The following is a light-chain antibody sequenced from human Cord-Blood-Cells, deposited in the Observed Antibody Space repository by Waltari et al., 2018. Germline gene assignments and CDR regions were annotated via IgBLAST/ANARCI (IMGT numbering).Light chain of an antibody. CDR3: QACDSSTAHLV. J-gene: IGLJ2*01. CDR2: QDS. CDR1: KLGDKY. V-gene: IGLV3-1*01. Sequence: SYELTQPPSVSVSPGQTDSITCSGDKLGDKYACWYQQKPGQSPVLVIYQDSKRPSGIPERFSGSNSANTATLTISGTQAMDEADCYCQACDSSTAHLVFGGGTKLTVL.